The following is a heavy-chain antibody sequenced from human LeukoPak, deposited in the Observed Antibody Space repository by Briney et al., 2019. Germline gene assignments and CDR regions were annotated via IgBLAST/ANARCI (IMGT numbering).Heavy chain of an antibody. CDR2: ISSSSSYI. D-gene: IGHD5-18*01. CDR3: ARDTHSYGYSDY. Sequence: GGSLRHSCAASGFSFSTYAMSWARQAPGKGLEWVSSISSSSSYIYYADSVKGRFTISRDNAKNSLYLQMNSLRAEDTAVYYCARDTHSYGYSDYWGQGTLVTVSS. V-gene: IGHV3-21*01. CDR1: GFSFSTYA. J-gene: IGHJ4*02.